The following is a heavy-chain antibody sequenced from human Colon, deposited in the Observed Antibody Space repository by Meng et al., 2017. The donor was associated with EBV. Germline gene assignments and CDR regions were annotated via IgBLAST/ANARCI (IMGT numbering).Heavy chain of an antibody. J-gene: IGHJ5*02. V-gene: IGHV4-34*01. D-gene: IGHD3-10*01. Sequence: QLLQWGGGPLPPSEALSRGCAVYGGSFRDYYWTWIRQPPGKGLEWIGEIDHRGNTKYNPSLKSRVTISLDTSKKQFSLKVSSVTAADSAVYYCARRGPSGNFSPWSQGALVTVSS. CDR3: ARRGPSGNFSP. CDR2: IDHRGNT. CDR1: GGSFRDYY.